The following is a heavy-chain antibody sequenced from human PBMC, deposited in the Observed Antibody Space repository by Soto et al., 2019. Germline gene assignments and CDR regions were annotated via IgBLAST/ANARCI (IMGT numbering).Heavy chain of an antibody. CDR1: GFTFSSYA. CDR2: ISGSGGST. V-gene: IGHV3-23*01. CDR3: AKAQDIVVVVAATYAFDI. Sequence: EVQLLESGGGLVQPGGSLRLSCAASGFTFSSYAMSWVRQAPGKGLEWVSAISGSGGSTYYADSVKGRFTISRDNSKKTLYLQMNSLRAEDTAVYYCAKAQDIVVVVAATYAFDIWGQGTMVTVSS. D-gene: IGHD2-15*01. J-gene: IGHJ3*02.